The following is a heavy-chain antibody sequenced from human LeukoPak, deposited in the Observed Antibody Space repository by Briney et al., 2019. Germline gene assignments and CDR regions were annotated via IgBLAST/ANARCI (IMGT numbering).Heavy chain of an antibody. Sequence: GRSLRLSCAASGFTFSSYGMHWVRQAPGKGLEWVAVISYDGTNKYYADSVKGRFTISRDNSKNTLYLQMNSLRAEDTAVYYCARARIQLWLFYFDYRGQGTLVTVSS. CDR3: ARARIQLWLFYFDY. CDR1: GFTFSSYG. J-gene: IGHJ4*02. D-gene: IGHD5-18*01. V-gene: IGHV3-30*03. CDR2: ISYDGTNK.